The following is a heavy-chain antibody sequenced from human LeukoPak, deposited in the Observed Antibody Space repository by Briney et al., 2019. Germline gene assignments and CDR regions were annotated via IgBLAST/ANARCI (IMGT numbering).Heavy chain of an antibody. D-gene: IGHD3-10*01. CDR2: IKGDGTNN. V-gene: IGHV3-7*01. Sequence: GGSLRLSCVASGFTFSSYWMTWVRQAPGEGLEWVAHIKGDGTNNKYVDSVKGRFTISRDNTKNSLFLQLNSLRAEDTAVYYCVRDRGWFHFDLWGQGTLVTVSS. CDR1: GFTFSSYW. CDR3: VRDRGWFHFDL. J-gene: IGHJ4*02.